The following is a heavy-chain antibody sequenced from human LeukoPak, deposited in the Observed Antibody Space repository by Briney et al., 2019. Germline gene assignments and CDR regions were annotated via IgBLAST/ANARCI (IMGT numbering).Heavy chain of an antibody. CDR2: TIPIFGTA. CDR3: ARVETGYIAAAGHFDY. Sequence: SVKVSCKASGGTFSSYAISWVRQAPGQGLEWMGGTIPIFGTANYAQKFQGRVTITADKSTSTAYMELSSLRSEDTAVYYCARVETGYIAAAGHFDYWGQGTLVTVSS. D-gene: IGHD6-13*01. J-gene: IGHJ4*02. V-gene: IGHV1-69*06. CDR1: GGTFSSYA.